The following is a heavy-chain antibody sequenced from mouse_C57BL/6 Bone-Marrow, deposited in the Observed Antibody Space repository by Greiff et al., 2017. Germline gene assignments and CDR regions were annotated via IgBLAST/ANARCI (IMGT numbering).Heavy chain of an antibody. CDR1: GYTFTSYG. CDR3: AVLRYQFAY. Sequence: LVESGAELARPGASVKLSCKASGYTFTSYGISWVKQRTGQGLEWIGEIYPRSGNTYYNEKFKGKATLTADKSSSPAYMELRSLTSEDSAVYFCAVLRYQFAYWGQGTLVTVSA. V-gene: IGHV1-81*01. D-gene: IGHD1-1*01. J-gene: IGHJ3*01. CDR2: IYPRSGNT.